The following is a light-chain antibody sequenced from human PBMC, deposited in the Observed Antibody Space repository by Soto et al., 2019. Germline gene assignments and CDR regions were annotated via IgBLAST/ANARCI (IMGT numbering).Light chain of an antibody. V-gene: IGLV1-40*01. CDR1: SSNIGAGYA. J-gene: IGLJ1*01. Sequence: QSVLTQPPSVSGAPGQRVTISCTGSSSNIGAGYAVHWYQQLPGTAPKLLIYENTNRPSGVPDRFSGSKSGTSVSLAITGLQAEDEADYYCQSYDSSLSAFYVFGPGTKLTVL. CDR3: QSYDSSLSAFYV. CDR2: ENT.